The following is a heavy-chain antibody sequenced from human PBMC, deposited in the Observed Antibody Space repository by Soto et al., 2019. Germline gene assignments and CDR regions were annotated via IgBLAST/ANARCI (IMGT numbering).Heavy chain of an antibody. CDR2: INPILSMS. V-gene: IGHV1-69*02. CDR1: GDTFSFYT. CDR3: ATSYGSGYRAFDY. J-gene: IGHJ4*02. Sequence: QVQLVQSGAEVKKPGSSVKVSCKASGDTFSFYTINWVRQAPGLGLEWVGRINPILSMSNYAQKFQGRVTMTADKSTSTAYMELRSLRSDDTAIYYCATSYGSGYRAFDYWGQGALVTVSS. D-gene: IGHD3-10*01.